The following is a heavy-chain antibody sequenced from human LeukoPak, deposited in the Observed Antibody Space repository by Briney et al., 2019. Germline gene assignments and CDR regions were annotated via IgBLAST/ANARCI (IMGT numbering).Heavy chain of an antibody. J-gene: IGHJ4*02. CDR2: INHSGST. Sequence: SETLSLTCAVYGGSFSGYYWSWIRQPPGKGLEWIGEINHSGSTNYNPSLKGRVTISVDTSKNQFSLKLSSVTAADTAVYYCAREHGDYNYWGQGTLVTVSS. V-gene: IGHV4-34*01. CDR3: AREHGDYNY. D-gene: IGHD4-17*01. CDR1: GGSFSGYY.